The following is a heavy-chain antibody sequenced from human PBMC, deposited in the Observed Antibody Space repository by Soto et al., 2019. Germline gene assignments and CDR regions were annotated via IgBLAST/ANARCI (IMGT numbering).Heavy chain of an antibody. Sequence: TLSLTCAVAGGSITSGGYSWGWIRQPPGQGLEWIGYMYHSGNTYYNPSLKGRVTISLAHSRNQFSLRMNSVTADDTAVYFCARSKYDVVAGSVWFDPWGQGTLVTVSS. V-gene: IGHV4-30-2*01. CDR3: ARSKYDVVAGSVWFDP. D-gene: IGHD2-21*01. J-gene: IGHJ5*02. CDR1: GGSITSGGYS. CDR2: MYHSGNT.